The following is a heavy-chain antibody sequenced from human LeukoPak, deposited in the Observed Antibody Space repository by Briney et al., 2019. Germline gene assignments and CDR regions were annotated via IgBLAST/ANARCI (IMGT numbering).Heavy chain of an antibody. CDR2: IKQDGSEK. CDR3: ARVIGGSYYYYGMDV. Sequence: GGSLRLSCAAPGFIFSSYWMSWVRQAPGKGLEWVANIKQDGSEKYYVDSVKGRFTISRDNAKNSLYLQMNSLRAEDTAVYYCARVIGGSYYYYGMDVWGQGTTVTVSS. V-gene: IGHV3-7*01. CDR1: GFIFSSYW. D-gene: IGHD1-26*01. J-gene: IGHJ6*02.